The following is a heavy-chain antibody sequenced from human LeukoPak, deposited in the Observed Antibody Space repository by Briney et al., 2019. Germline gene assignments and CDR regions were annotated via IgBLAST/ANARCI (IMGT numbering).Heavy chain of an antibody. CDR3: ARQGSGYDY. CDR2: VYYSGST. V-gene: IGHV4-39*01. Sequence: SETLSLTCTVSGGSISSTSYYWGWIRQPPGKGLEWIGSVYYSGSTYYNPFLKSRVTTAVDTSKNQFFLKVRSVTAADMAVYYCARQGSGYDYWGQGTLVTVPS. CDR1: GGSISSTSYY. D-gene: IGHD5-12*01. J-gene: IGHJ4*02.